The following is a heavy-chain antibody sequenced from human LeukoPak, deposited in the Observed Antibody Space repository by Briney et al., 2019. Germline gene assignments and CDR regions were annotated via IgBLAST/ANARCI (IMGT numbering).Heavy chain of an antibody. Sequence: GESLKISCKDSGYSFTSYWIGWVRQMPGKGLGWMGIIHPGDSDTRYSPSFQGQVTISADKSISTAYLQWSSLKASDTAIYYCARAGTYYYYHMDVWGKGTTVTVFS. V-gene: IGHV5-51*01. CDR2: IHPGDSDT. J-gene: IGHJ6*03. CDR3: ARAGTYYYYHMDV. D-gene: IGHD6-19*01. CDR1: GYSFTSYW.